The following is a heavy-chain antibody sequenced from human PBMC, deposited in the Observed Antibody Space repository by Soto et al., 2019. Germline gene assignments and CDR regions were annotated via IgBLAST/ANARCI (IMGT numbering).Heavy chain of an antibody. CDR1: GASISSHY. Sequence: QVQLQESGPGLVKPSETLSLTCTVSGASISSHYWSWIRQPPGKGLEWIAYFSYSGSTNYNPSLRSRVTISVDTSKNQFSLNLNSVTAADTAVYYCARDLGGGYSSGLDSWGQGTLVTVSS. CDR2: FSYSGST. J-gene: IGHJ4*02. V-gene: IGHV4-59*11. D-gene: IGHD6-19*01. CDR3: ARDLGGGYSSGLDS.